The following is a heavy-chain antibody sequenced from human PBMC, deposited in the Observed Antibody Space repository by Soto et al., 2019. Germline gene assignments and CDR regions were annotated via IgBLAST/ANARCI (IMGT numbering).Heavy chain of an antibody. CDR3: AKRPRALLTFDY. V-gene: IGHV3-23*04. J-gene: IGHJ4*02. CDR2: ISDSGGTS. D-gene: IGHD1-26*01. Sequence: EVQLVDSGGGLVQPGGSLRPSCAAPGSIFSNYVMGWVRQVPGKGLEWVSSISDSGGTSYSADSVKGRFTTSRDNSKNTLYLQMNSLIAEDTAIYYCAKRPRALLTFDYWGQGTLVTVSS. CDR1: GSIFSNYV.